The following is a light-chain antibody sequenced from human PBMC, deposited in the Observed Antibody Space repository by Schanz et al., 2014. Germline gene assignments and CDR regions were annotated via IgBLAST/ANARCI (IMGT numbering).Light chain of an antibody. J-gene: IGKJ5*01. CDR1: QRINRW. V-gene: IGKV1-5*01. CDR2: DAS. CDR3: QQYDNLPIT. Sequence: DIQMTQSPSTLSASVGDRVTITCRASQRINRWLAWYQQKPGKAPKLLIYDASSLESGVPSRFSGSGSGTDFTFTITSLQPEDIATYYCQQYDNLPITFGQGTRLEIK.